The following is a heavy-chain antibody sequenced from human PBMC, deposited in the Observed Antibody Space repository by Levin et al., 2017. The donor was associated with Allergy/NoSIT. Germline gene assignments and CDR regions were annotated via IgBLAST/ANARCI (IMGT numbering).Heavy chain of an antibody. CDR3: ARYLGFSRTWSRYFDS. Sequence: SETLSLTCTVSGDSISSDTYYWSWIRQPAGKGLEWLGHIYSSGSTNYNPSLKSRVTISLDTSKNQFSLSLTSVTAADTAVYYCARYLGFSRTWSRYFDSWGHGTLVTVSS. CDR1: GDSISSDTYY. J-gene: IGHJ4*01. V-gene: IGHV4-61*09. D-gene: IGHD2-15*01. CDR2: IYSSGST.